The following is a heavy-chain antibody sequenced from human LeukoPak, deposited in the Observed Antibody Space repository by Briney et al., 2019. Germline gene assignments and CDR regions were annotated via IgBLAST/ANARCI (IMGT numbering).Heavy chain of an antibody. V-gene: IGHV1-18*01. CDR2: ISAYNGDT. J-gene: IGHJ4*02. Sequence: ASVKVSCKAFGYTFTNYGISWVRQAPGQGLEWMGWISAYNGDTNYAQKFQDRVTMTTDPSTNTGYMELRSLRSDDTAVYYCARVAAAFDFWGQGTLVTVSS. CDR3: ARVAAAFDF. D-gene: IGHD6-25*01. CDR1: GYTFTNYG.